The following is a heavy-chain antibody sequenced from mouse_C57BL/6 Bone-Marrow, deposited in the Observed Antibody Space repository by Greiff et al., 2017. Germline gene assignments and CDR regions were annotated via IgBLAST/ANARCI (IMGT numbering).Heavy chain of an antibody. V-gene: IGHV1-55*01. CDR1: GYTFTSYW. Sequence: QVQLQQPGAELVKPGASVKMSCKASGYTFTSYWITWVKQRPGQGLEWIGDIYPGSGSTNYNEKFKSKATLTVDTSSSTAYMQLSSLTSEDSAVYYCAKEGLGSPGFDYWGQGTTLTVSS. CDR3: AKEGLGSPGFDY. CDR2: IYPGSGST. D-gene: IGHD3-3*01. J-gene: IGHJ2*01.